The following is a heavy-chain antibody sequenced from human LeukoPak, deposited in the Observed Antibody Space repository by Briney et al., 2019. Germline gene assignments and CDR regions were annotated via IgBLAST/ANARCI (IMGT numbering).Heavy chain of an antibody. D-gene: IGHD3-3*01. CDR2: ISSSSSYI. CDR3: ARAGTTIFGVVNYYFDY. V-gene: IGHV3-21*01. Sequence: GGSLRLSCAASGFTFSSYSMNWVRQAPGKGLEWVSSISSSSSYIYYADSVKGRFTISRDNAKNSLYLQMNSLRAEDTAVYYCARAGTTIFGVVNYYFDYWGQGTLVTVSS. J-gene: IGHJ4*02. CDR1: GFTFSSYS.